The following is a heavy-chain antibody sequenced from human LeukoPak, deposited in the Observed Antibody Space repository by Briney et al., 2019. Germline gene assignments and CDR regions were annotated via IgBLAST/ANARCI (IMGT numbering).Heavy chain of an antibody. J-gene: IGHJ6*04. V-gene: IGHV3-7*03. CDR2: IIHDGSEK. CDR3: ARKAYGLDV. CDR1: GFTFSSYW. Sequence: PAGSLCLSCAASGFTFSSYWLSWLGPAQGQELEGGANIIHDGSEKYYVDSVKGRFTISGANAKNSLYLQMNSLRAEDTAVYYCARKAYGLDVWGKGTTVTGSS.